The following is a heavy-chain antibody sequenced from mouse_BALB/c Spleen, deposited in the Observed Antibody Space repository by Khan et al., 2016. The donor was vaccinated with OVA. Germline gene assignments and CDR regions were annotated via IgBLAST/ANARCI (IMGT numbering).Heavy chain of an antibody. CDR2: INTYTGEP. CDR3: AGGASYWYFDV. Sequence: QIQLVQSGPELKKPGETVKISCKASGYTFTNYGMNWVKQAPGKGLKWMGWINTYTGEPTYTDDFKGRFAFSLETSASTAYLQINNLKDEDMAPYFCAGGASYWYFDVWGAGTTVTVSS. J-gene: IGHJ1*01. V-gene: IGHV9-1*02. CDR1: GYTFTNYG.